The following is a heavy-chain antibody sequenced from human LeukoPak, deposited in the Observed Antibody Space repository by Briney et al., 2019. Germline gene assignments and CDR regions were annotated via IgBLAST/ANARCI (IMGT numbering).Heavy chain of an antibody. V-gene: IGHV1-69*05. J-gene: IGHJ5*02. CDR1: GGTFSSYA. CDR2: IIPIFGTA. CDR3: ARDIASSNWFDP. Sequence: ASVKVSCKASGGTFSSYAISWVRQAPGQGLEWMGGIIPIFGTANYAQKFQGRVTITTDESTSTAYMELSSLRSEDTAVYYCARDIASSNWFDPWGQGTLVTVSS. D-gene: IGHD6-13*01.